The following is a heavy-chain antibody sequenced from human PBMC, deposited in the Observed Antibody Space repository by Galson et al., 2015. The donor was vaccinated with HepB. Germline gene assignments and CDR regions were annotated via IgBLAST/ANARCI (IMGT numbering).Heavy chain of an antibody. CDR1: GFSFDSFW. Sequence: LRLSCAASGFSFDSFWMSWVRQAPGKGLEWVANIKQNGGEKYYVDSVKGRFTISRDNAKNSLYLQMNSLRAEDTAVYYCAREGEYGSGGYYLGGFDYWGQGILVTVSS. J-gene: IGHJ4*02. V-gene: IGHV3-7*03. CDR3: AREGEYGSGGYYLGGFDY. D-gene: IGHD3-10*01. CDR2: IKQNGGEK.